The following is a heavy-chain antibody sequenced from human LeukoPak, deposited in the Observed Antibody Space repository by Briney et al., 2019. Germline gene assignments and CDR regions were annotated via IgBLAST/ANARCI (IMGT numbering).Heavy chain of an antibody. J-gene: IGHJ4*02. CDR3: ARENDTAVAGAFLDY. Sequence: GGSLRLSCAASGFTFSSYWMHWVRQATGKGLVWVSRINSDGSSTSYADSVKGRFTISRDNAKNTLYLQMNSLRAEDTAVYYCARENDTAVAGAFLDYWGQGTLVTVSS. CDR2: INSDGSST. CDR1: GFTFSSYW. D-gene: IGHD6-19*01. V-gene: IGHV3-74*01.